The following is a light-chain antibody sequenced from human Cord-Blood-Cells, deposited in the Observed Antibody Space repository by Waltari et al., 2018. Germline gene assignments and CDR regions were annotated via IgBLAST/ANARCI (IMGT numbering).Light chain of an antibody. V-gene: IGKV3-20*01. CDR3: QQYGSSPPYS. J-gene: IGKJ2*03. CDR1: QSVSSSY. CDR2: GAS. Sequence: EIVLTQSPVTLSLSPGERATLYCRASQSVSSSYLAWYQEKPGQAPRLLIYGASSRATGIPDRFSGSGSGTDFTLTISRLEPEDFAVYYCQQYGSSPPYSFGQGTKLVIK.